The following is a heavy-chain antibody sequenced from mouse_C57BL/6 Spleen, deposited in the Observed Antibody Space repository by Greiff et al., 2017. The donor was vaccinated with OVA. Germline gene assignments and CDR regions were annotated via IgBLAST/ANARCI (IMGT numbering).Heavy chain of an antibody. D-gene: IGHD2-4*01. V-gene: IGHV3-6*01. J-gene: IGHJ4*01. CDR3: ASENDYDGGDY. Sequence: DVQLQESGPGLVKPSQSLSLTCSVTGYSITSGYYWNWIRQFPGNKLEWMGYISYDGSNNYNPSLKNRISITRDTSKNQFFLKLNSVTTEDTATYYCASENDYDGGDYWGQGTSVTVSS. CDR1: GYSITSGYY. CDR2: ISYDGSN.